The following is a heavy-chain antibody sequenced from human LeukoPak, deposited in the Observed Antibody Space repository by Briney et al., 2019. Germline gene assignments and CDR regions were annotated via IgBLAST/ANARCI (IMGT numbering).Heavy chain of an antibody. D-gene: IGHD3-3*01. CDR1: GFTFSSYA. CDR2: ISSNGGST. J-gene: IGHJ4*02. CDR3: ARVTNKRGGFDY. V-gene: IGHV3-64*01. Sequence: GGSLRLSCAASGFTFSSYAMHWVRQARGKGLEYVSAISSNGGSTYYANSVKGRFTISRDNSKNTLYLQMGSLRAEDMAVYYCARVTNKRGGFDYWGQGTLVTVSS.